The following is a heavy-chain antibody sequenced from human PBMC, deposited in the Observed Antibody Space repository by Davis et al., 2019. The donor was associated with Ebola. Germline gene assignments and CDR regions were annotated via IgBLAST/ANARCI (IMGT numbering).Heavy chain of an antibody. CDR1: GFTFSSYA. J-gene: IGHJ4*02. D-gene: IGHD3-3*01. V-gene: IGHV3-23*01. CDR2: ISGSGGST. Sequence: GESLKISCAASGFTFSSYAMSWVRQAPGKGLEWVSGISGSGGSTYYADSVKGRFTISRDNSKNTLYLQMNSLRAEDTAVYYCAKHSTIFGVARSDYWGQGTLVTVSS. CDR3: AKHSTIFGVARSDY.